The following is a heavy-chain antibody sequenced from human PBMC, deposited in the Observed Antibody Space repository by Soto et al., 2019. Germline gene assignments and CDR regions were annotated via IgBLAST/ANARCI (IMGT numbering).Heavy chain of an antibody. J-gene: IGHJ6*03. Sequence: GGSLRLSCAASGFTFSSYDMHWVRQATGKGLEWVSAIGTAGDTYYPGSVKGRFTISRENAKNSLYLQMNSLRAGDTAVYYCVGVVIVYYYYYMDVWGKGTTVTVSS. CDR1: GFTFSSYD. CDR2: IGTAGDT. CDR3: VGVVIVYYYYYMDV. D-gene: IGHD3-3*01. V-gene: IGHV3-13*01.